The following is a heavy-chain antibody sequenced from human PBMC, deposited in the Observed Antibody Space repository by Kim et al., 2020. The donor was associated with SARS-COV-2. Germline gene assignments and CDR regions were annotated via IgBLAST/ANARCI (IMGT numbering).Heavy chain of an antibody. CDR3: ANSGVGGAYFDY. CDR2: ISWDGGST. J-gene: IGHJ4*02. V-gene: IGHV3-43*01. CDR1: GFTFDDYT. Sequence: GGSLRLSCAASGFTFDDYTMHWVRQAPGKGLEWVSLISWDGGSTYYADSVKGRFTISRDNSKNSLYLQMNSLRIEDTALYYCANSGVGGAYFDYWGQGTLVTVSS. D-gene: IGHD3-16*01.